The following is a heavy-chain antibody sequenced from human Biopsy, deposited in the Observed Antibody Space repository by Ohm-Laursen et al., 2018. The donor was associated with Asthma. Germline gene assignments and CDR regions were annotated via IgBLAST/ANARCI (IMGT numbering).Heavy chain of an antibody. V-gene: IGHV3-9*01. CDR3: AKVRSDWVITESFDY. CDR1: GFKFNEYT. Sequence: SLRLSCTASGFKFNEYTVHWVRQAPGKGLEWVSGISWNSATIGYADSVEGRFTISRDNAKNSVFLHMDSLRPEDTAFYYCAKVRSDWVITESFDYWGQGVLVTVSS. D-gene: IGHD3-22*01. J-gene: IGHJ4*02. CDR2: ISWNSATI.